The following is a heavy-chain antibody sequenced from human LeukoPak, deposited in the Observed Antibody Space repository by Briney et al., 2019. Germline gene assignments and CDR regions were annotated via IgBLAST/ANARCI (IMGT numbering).Heavy chain of an antibody. Sequence: VGSPRLSSAAPRVTLSISGTHSVPQTPGKRLECGARTKIKTDGGTADYAAPVKGRLTISRAASKNTLSLQMNSLQAEDTAVYYCTTALIGSTSDWRDYWGQGTLVSVSS. J-gene: IGHJ4*02. CDR3: TTALIGSTSDWRDY. D-gene: IGHD6-19*01. CDR2: TKIKTDGGTA. V-gene: IGHV3-15*01. CDR1: RVTLSISG.